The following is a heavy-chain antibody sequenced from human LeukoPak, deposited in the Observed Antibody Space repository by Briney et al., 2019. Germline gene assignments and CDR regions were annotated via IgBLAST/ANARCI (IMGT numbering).Heavy chain of an antibody. CDR2: ISAYNGNT. CDR3: ARGTIYYYGSGSYYKRYNWFDP. CDR1: GYTFTSYG. Sequence: ASVKVSCKASGYTFTSYGISWVRQAPGQGLEWMGWISAYNGNTNYAQKLQGRDTMTTDTSTSTAYMELRSLRSDDTAVYYCARGTIYYYGSGSYYKRYNWFDPWGQGTLVTVSS. V-gene: IGHV1-18*04. J-gene: IGHJ5*02. D-gene: IGHD3-10*01.